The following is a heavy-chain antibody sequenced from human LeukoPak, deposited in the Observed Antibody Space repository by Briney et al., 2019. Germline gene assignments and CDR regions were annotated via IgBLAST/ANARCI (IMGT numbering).Heavy chain of an antibody. V-gene: IGHV1-69*01. CDR1: GGTFSSYA. CDR3: ARNRDGYNYFWFDP. Sequence: SVKVSCKXSGGTFSSYAISWVRQAPGQGLERMGGIIPIFGTANYAQKFQGRVTITADESTSTAYMELSSLRSEDTAVYYCARNRDGYNYFWFDPWGQGTLVTVSS. J-gene: IGHJ5*02. CDR2: IIPIFGTA. D-gene: IGHD5-24*01.